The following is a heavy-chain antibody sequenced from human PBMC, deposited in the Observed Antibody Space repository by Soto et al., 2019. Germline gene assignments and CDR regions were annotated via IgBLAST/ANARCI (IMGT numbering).Heavy chain of an antibody. Sequence: PGGSLRLSCAASGFTFSSYAMSWVRQAPGKGLEWVSVISGSGRSTYYADSVKGRFTISRDDSNNTLFLQMNTLRAEETAVYYCAKSHFPIAASRQPHFDHWGQGALVTVSS. J-gene: IGHJ4*02. CDR1: GFTFSSYA. V-gene: IGHV3-23*01. CDR2: ISGSGRST. D-gene: IGHD6-13*01. CDR3: AKSHFPIAASRQPHFDH.